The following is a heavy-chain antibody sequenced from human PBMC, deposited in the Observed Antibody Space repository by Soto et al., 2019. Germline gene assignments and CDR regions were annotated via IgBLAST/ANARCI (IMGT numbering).Heavy chain of an antibody. J-gene: IGHJ4*02. V-gene: IGHV3-23*01. D-gene: IGHD5-18*01. CDR2: ISGSGGST. CDR3: AKGTQRPSDY. Sequence: GGSKRLSCAASGFPFSSYAMSWVSKAPGKGLEWVSAISGSGGSTYYADSVKGRFTISRDNSKNTLYLQMNSLRAEDTAVYYCAKGTQRPSDYLGQGTPVTVSS. CDR1: GFPFSSYA.